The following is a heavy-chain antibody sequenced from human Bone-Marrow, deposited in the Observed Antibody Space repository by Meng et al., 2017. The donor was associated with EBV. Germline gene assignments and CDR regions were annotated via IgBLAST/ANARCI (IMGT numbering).Heavy chain of an antibody. J-gene: IGHJ5*02. CDR2: ISAYNGDT. CDR1: GYTFTSYG. CDR3: ARDTNFGVDP. D-gene: IGHD3-3*01. Sequence: QVQWVRSGVEVTRRGAAGKSYCKASGYTFTSYGISWVRQAPGQGREWMGWISAYNGDTNYAQKLQGRVTMTTDTSTSTAYMELRSLRSDDTAVYHCARDTNFGVDPWGQGTLVTVSS. V-gene: IGHV1-18*01.